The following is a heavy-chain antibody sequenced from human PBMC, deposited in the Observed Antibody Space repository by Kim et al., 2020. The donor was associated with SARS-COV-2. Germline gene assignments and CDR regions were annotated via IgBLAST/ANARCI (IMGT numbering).Heavy chain of an antibody. D-gene: IGHD3-22*01. CDR2: IDPSDSYT. J-gene: IGHJ4*02. Sequence: GESLQISCKGSGYSFTSYWISWVRQMPGKGLEWMGRIDPSDSYTNYSPSFQGHVTISADKSISTAYLQWSSLKASDTAMYYCARHGLNYYDSSGYYYDLDYWGQGTLVTVSS. V-gene: IGHV5-10-1*01. CDR1: GYSFTSYW. CDR3: ARHGLNYYDSSGYYYDLDY.